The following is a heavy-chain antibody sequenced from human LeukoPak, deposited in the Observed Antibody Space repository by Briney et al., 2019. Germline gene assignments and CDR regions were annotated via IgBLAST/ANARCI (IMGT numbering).Heavy chain of an antibody. CDR1: GESFSDYY. D-gene: IGHD3-22*01. V-gene: IGHV4-34*01. CDR3: ARGAIRPHYYDSSGYHFDY. Sequence: SETLSLTCAVYGESFSDYYWSWIRQSPGKGLEWIGEINQSGDTNYNPSLKSRVTISVDTSKKQFSLKVSSVTAADMAVYYCARGAIRPHYYDSSGYHFDYWGQGTLVTVSS. CDR2: INQSGDT. J-gene: IGHJ4*02.